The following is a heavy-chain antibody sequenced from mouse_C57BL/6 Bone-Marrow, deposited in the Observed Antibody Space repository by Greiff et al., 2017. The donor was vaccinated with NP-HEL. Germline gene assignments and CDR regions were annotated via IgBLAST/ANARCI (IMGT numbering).Heavy chain of an antibody. J-gene: IGHJ4*01. CDR3: ARCDYDDYAMDY. V-gene: IGHV1-63*01. D-gene: IGHD2-4*01. CDR2: IYPGGGYT. Sequence: QVKLMESGAELVRPGTSVKMSCKASGYTFTNYWIGWAKQRPGHGLEWIGDIYPGGGYTNYNEKFKGKATLTADKSSSTAYMQFSSLTSEDSAIYYCARCDYDDYAMDYWGQGTSVTVSS. CDR1: GYTFTNYW.